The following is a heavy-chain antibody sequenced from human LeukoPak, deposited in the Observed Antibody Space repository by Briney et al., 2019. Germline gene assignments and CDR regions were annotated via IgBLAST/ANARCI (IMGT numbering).Heavy chain of an antibody. V-gene: IGHV3-23*01. CDR3: AKAPDRLMIVVVGDDWYFDL. J-gene: IGHJ2*01. Sequence: GGSLRLSCAASGFTFSSYAMSWVRQAPGKGLEWVSAISGSGGSTYYADSVKGRFTISRDNSKNTLYLQMNSLRAEDTAVYCCAKAPDRLMIVVVGDDWYFDLWGRSTLVTVSS. CDR1: GFTFSSYA. D-gene: IGHD3-22*01. CDR2: ISGSGGST.